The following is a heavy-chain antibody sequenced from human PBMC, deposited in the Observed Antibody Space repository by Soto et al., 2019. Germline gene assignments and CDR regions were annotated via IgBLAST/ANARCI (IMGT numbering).Heavy chain of an antibody. V-gene: IGHV3-30-3*01. CDR2: ISYDGSNK. J-gene: IGHJ4*02. D-gene: IGHD3-16*01. Sequence: QVQLVESGGGVVQPGRSLRLSCAASGFTFSSYAMHWVRQAPGKGLEWVAVISYDGSNKYYADSVKGRFTISRDNSKNTLYLQMYSVRAEDTAVYCCARVDGGGSDYGGQGTLVTVSS. CDR1: GFTFSSYA. CDR3: ARVDGGGSDY.